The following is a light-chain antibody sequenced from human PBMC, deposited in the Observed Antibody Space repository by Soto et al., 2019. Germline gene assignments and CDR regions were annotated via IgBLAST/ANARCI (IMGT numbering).Light chain of an antibody. CDR2: DAS. V-gene: IGKV3-11*01. J-gene: IGKJ1*01. CDR3: QQRSNWPRT. Sequence: EIVLTQSPATLSLSPGERATLSCRASQSVSSYLAWYQQKLGQAPRLLIYDASNRATGIPARFSGSGSGTDFTLTIRSLEPEDFAVYYCQQRSNWPRTFGHGTKVEIK. CDR1: QSVSSY.